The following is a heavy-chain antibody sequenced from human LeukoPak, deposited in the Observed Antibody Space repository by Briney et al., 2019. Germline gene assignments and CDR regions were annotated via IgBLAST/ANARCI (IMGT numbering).Heavy chain of an antibody. CDR3: ARGYGDYVDAFDI. Sequence: SQTLSLTCTVSGGSISSGGYYWSWIRQHPGKGLEWIGYIYYSGSTYYNPSLKSRVTISVDTSKNQFSLKLSSVTAADTAVYYCARGYGDYVDAFDIWGQGTMDTVSS. CDR2: IYYSGST. CDR1: GGSISSGGYY. J-gene: IGHJ3*02. V-gene: IGHV4-31*03. D-gene: IGHD4-17*01.